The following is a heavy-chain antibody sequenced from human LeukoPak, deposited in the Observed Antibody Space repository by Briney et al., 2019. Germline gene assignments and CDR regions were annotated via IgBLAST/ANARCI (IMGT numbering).Heavy chain of an antibody. J-gene: IGHJ4*02. CDR2: ISGSGGST. CDR3: AKDPLIVVVPAANGYFDY. Sequence: GGSLRLSCAASGFTFSSYAMSWVRQAPGKGLEWVSAISGSGGSTYYADSVKGRFTISRDNSKNTLYLQMNSLRAEDTAVYYCAKDPLIVVVPAANGYFDYWGQGTLVTVSS. D-gene: IGHD2-2*01. CDR1: GFTFSSYA. V-gene: IGHV3-23*01.